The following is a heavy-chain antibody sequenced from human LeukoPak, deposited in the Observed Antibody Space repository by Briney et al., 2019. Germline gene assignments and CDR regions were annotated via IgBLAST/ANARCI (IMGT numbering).Heavy chain of an antibody. D-gene: IGHD2-2*01. CDR2: IIPIFGTA. CDR1: GGTFRSYA. Sequence: ASVKVSCKASGGTFRSYAISWLRQAPGQGLEWMGGIIPIFGTANYAQKFQGRVTITTDESTSTAYMELSSLRSEDTAVYYCARGQYCSSTSCYGVEGAFDIWGQGTMVTVSS. V-gene: IGHV1-69*05. J-gene: IGHJ3*02. CDR3: ARGQYCSSTSCYGVEGAFDI.